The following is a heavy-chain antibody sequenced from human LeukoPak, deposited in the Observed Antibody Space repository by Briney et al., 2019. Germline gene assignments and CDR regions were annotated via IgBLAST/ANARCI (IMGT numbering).Heavy chain of an antibody. CDR1: GGTFSSYA. CDR3: ARNNDYGVIRFDP. Sequence: SVKVSCKASGGTFSSYAISWVRQAPGQGLEWMGGIIPIFGTANYAQKFQGRVTITADESTSTAYMELSSQRSEDTAVYYCARNNDYGVIRFDPWCQGTLVTVSS. D-gene: IGHD4-17*01. CDR2: IIPIFGTA. V-gene: IGHV1-69*01. J-gene: IGHJ5*02.